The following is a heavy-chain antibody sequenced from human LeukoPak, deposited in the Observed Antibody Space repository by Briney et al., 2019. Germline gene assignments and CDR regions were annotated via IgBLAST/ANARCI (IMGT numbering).Heavy chain of an antibody. CDR2: IWYDGSNK. D-gene: IGHD6-13*01. Sequence: GRSLRLPCAASGFTFSSYGMHWVRQAPGKGLEWVAVIWYDGSNKYYADSVKGRFTISRDNSKNTLYLQMNSLRAEDTAVYYCARGESSSWYLKPYYGMDVWGKGTTVTVSS. CDR1: GFTFSSYG. V-gene: IGHV3-33*01. J-gene: IGHJ6*04. CDR3: ARGESSSWYLKPYYGMDV.